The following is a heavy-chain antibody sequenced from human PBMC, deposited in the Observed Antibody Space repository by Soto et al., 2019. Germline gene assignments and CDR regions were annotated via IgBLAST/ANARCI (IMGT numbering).Heavy chain of an antibody. V-gene: IGHV4-59*01. D-gene: IGHD2-8*02. J-gene: IGHJ4*02. CDR1: GVSISSSY. CDR2: IYYTGTT. Sequence: SETLSLTCTVSGVSISSSYWSWIRQSPGTGLEWIGYIYYTGTTNYNPSLKRRVTISLDTAKNQFSLNVNSLTTADTAVYFCARGGNRYSNTASGAGGFDFWGQGTLVTVSS. CDR3: ARGGNRYSNTASGAGGFDF.